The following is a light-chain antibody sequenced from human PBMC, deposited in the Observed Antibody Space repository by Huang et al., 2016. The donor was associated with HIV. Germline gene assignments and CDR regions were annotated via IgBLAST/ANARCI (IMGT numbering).Light chain of an antibody. CDR1: QTVTNN. J-gene: IGKJ4*01. V-gene: IGKV3-15*01. Sequence: MTQSPSILSVSPGERAHLSCRASQTVTNNLAWYQHKTGQSPRVLIYGASTRATGVPARFSGSVSGTDFTLTISSLQSEDFGMYYCHQYNNWPPAFGGGTRVEVK. CDR3: HQYNNWPPA. CDR2: GAS.